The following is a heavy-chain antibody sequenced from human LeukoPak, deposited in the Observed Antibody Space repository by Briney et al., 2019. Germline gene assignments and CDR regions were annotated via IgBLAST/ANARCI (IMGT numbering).Heavy chain of an antibody. CDR1: GFTFSAYE. D-gene: IGHD3-10*02. V-gene: IGHV3-48*03. Sequence: GGSLRLSCAASGFTFSAYEMNWVRQAPGKGLEWVSYISSSGSTIYYADSVKGRFTISRDNAKNSLYLQMNSLRAEDTAVYYCAELGITMIGGVWGKGTTVTISS. CDR3: AELGITMIGGV. J-gene: IGHJ6*04. CDR2: ISSSGSTI.